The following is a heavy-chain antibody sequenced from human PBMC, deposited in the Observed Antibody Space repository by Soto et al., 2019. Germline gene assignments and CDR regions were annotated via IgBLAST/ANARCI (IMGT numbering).Heavy chain of an antibody. J-gene: IGHJ4*02. D-gene: IGHD3-10*02. CDR2: INHSGST. CDR1: GGSFSGYY. V-gene: IGHV4-34*01. CDR3: ARLGSGSYYNGDY. Sequence: PSETLSLTCAVYGGSFSGYYWSWIRQPPGKGLEWIGEINHSGSTNYNPSLKSRVTISVDTSKNQFSLKLSSVTAADTAVYYCARLGSGSYYNGDYWGQGTPVTVYS.